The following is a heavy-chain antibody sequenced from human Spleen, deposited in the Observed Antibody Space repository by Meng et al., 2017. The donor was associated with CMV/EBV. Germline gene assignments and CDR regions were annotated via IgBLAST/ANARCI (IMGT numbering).Heavy chain of an antibody. V-gene: IGHV4-59*12. J-gene: IGHJ6*02. CDR3: ARGLRITIFGVVRHYYYGMDV. CDR1: GGSISSYY. CDR2: IYYSGST. D-gene: IGHD3-3*01. Sequence: GSLRLSCTVSGGSISSYYWSWIRQPPGKGLEWIGSIYYSGSTYYNPSLKSRVTISVDTSKNQFSLKLSSVTAADTAVYYCARGLRITIFGVVRHYYYGMDVWGQGTTVTVSS.